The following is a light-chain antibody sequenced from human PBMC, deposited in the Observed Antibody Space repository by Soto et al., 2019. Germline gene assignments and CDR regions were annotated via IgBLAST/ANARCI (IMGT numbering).Light chain of an antibody. CDR2: DAS. Sequence: IVLTQSPATLSVSPWERATLSCGASESVSRNLAWYQRKPGQAPRLLIYDASTRATGIPDSFSGGGSGTEFTLTISSLQSEDFVVYYCQQYNSWPPITFGQGTRLEIK. CDR3: QQYNSWPPIT. CDR1: ESVSRN. J-gene: IGKJ5*01. V-gene: IGKV3-15*01.